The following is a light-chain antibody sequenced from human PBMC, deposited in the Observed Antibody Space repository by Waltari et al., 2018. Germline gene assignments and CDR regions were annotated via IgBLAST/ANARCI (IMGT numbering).Light chain of an antibody. J-gene: IGKJ4*01. V-gene: IGKV3-20*01. CDR3: QQYDGSVVT. CDR1: QYITGSW. CDR2: AAS. Sequence: EIVLTQSPGTLSLSPGERVTLSCRASQYITGSWMTWYHQKPGQAPRLLIYAASSRAPGVPYRFSCSGSGTDFTLTISRLEPEDSAVYYCQQYDGSVVTFGGGTKVEIK.